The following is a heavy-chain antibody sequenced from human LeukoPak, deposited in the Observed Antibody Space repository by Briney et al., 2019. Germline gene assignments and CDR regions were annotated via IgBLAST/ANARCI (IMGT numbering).Heavy chain of an antibody. D-gene: IGHD6-13*01. CDR2: ISSDGSRV. CDR3: ARDYSSSWYEGNWFDP. J-gene: IGHJ5*02. Sequence: GGSLRLSCAASGFTFSDYWMHWVRQAPGKGLVWVSRISSDGSRVTYADSVKGRFTISRDNARNSLYLQMNSLRAEDTAVYYCARDYSSSWYEGNWFDPWGQGTLVTVSS. CDR1: GFTFSDYW. V-gene: IGHV3-74*01.